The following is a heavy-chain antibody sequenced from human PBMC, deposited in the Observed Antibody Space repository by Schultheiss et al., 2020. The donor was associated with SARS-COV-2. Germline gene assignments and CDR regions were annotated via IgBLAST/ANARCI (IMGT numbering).Heavy chain of an antibody. CDR2: ISSNGGST. D-gene: IGHD3-10*01. CDR3: VKDSQYYYGSGSYQSI. J-gene: IGHJ4*02. V-gene: IGHV3-64D*06. CDR1: GFTFSSYA. Sequence: GESLKISCAASGFTFSSYAMHWVRQAPGKGLEYVSAISSNGGSTYYADSVKGRFTISRDNSKNTLFLQMSSLRAEDTAVYYCVKDSQYYYGSGSYQSIWGQGTLVTVSS.